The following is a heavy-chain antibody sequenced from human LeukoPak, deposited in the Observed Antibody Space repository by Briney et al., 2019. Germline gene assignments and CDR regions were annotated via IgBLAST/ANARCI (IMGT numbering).Heavy chain of an antibody. CDR1: GGSISSGGYY. CDR2: IYYSGST. V-gene: IGHV4-31*03. CDR3: ARVSSSGYCQYYFDY. D-gene: IGHD3-22*01. Sequence: PSETLSLTCTVSGGSISSGGYYWSWIRQHPGKGLEWIGYIYYSGSTYYNPSLKSRVTISVDTSKNQFSLKLSSVTAADTAVYYCARVSSSGYCQYYFDYWGQGTLVTVSS. J-gene: IGHJ4*02.